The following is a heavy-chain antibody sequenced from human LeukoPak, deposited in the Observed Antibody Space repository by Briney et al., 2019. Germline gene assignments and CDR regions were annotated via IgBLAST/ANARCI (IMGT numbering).Heavy chain of an antibody. D-gene: IGHD2-2*01. J-gene: IGHJ4*02. CDR1: GFTFSSYG. CDR2: ISYDGSNK. V-gene: IGHV3-30*18. CDR3: AKGGGQLPFDY. Sequence: PGGSLRLSCAASGFTFSSYGMHWVRQAPGKGLEWVAVISYDGSNKYYADSVKGRFTISRDNSKNTLYLQMNSLRAEDTAVYYCAKGGGQLPFDYWGQGTLVTVSS.